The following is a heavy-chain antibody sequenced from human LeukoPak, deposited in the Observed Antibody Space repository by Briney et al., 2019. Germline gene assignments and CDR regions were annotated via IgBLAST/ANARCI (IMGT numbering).Heavy chain of an antibody. CDR2: ISYDGSNK. D-gene: IGHD1-26*01. CDR3: ARDSEWGLLRSDY. Sequence: GRSLRLSCAASGFTFSSYAMHWVRQAPGKGLEWVAVISYDGSNKYYADSVKGRFTISRDNSKNTLYLQMNSLRAEDTAVYYCARDSEWGLLRSDYWGQGTLVTVSS. V-gene: IGHV3-30-3*01. CDR1: GFTFSSYA. J-gene: IGHJ4*02.